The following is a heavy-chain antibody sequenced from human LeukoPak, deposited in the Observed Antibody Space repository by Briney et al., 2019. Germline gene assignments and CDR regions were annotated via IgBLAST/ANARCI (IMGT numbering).Heavy chain of an antibody. CDR3: TAAASPGTENWFDP. Sequence: SETLSLTCTVSGGSISSSSDYWGWIRQPPGKGLEWIGSIYYSGSTYYNPSLKSRVTISVDTSKNQFSLKLSSVTDADTAVYYCTAAASPGTENWFDPWGQGTLVTVSS. J-gene: IGHJ5*02. CDR2: IYYSGST. V-gene: IGHV4-39*01. CDR1: GGSISSSSDY. D-gene: IGHD6-13*01.